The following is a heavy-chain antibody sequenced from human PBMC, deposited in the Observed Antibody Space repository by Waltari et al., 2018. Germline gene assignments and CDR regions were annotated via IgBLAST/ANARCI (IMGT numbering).Heavy chain of an antibody. Sequence: EVQLVESGGGLIQPGGSLRLSCAASGFTVSSNYMRWVRQAPGKGLDWVSVIYPGGSTYYVDSEKGRFTISRDNSKNTVYLQMNSLRADDTAVYYCAREGYSSGWNEAESLEIWGQGTLVTVSS. J-gene: IGHJ4*02. CDR3: AREGYSSGWNEAESLEI. V-gene: IGHV3-53*01. CDR1: GFTVSSNY. CDR2: IYPGGST. D-gene: IGHD6-19*01.